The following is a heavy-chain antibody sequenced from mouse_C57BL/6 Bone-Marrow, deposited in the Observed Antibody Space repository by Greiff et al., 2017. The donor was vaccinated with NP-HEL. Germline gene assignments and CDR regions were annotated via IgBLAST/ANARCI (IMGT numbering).Heavy chain of an antibody. D-gene: IGHD3-3*01. CDR3: VRRGWVYAMDY. CDR1: GFTFSDYG. CDR2: ISSGSSTI. V-gene: IGHV5-17*01. J-gene: IGHJ4*01. Sequence: EVKLVESGGGLVKPGGSLKLSCAASGFTFSDYGMHWVRQAPEKGLEWVAYISSGSSTIYYADTVKGRFTISRDNAKNTLFLQMTSLRSEDTAMYYCVRRGWVYAMDYWGQGTSVTVSS.